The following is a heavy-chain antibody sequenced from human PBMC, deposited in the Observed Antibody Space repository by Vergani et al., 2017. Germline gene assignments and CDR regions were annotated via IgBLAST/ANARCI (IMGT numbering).Heavy chain of an antibody. CDR3: TTGLLVAGQTVRDY. J-gene: IGHJ4*02. CDR2: IKSKTDGGTT. V-gene: IGHV3-15*01. Sequence: EVQLVESGGGLVKPGGSLRLSCAASGFTFSNAWMSWVRQAPGKGLEWVGRIKSKTDGGTTDYAAPVKGRFTISRDDSKNTLYLQMNSLKTEDTAVYYYTTGLLVAGQTVRDYWGQGTLVTVSS. D-gene: IGHD6-19*01. CDR1: GFTFSNAW.